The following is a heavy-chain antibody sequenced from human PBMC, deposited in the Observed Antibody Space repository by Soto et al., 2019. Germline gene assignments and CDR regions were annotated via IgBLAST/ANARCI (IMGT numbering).Heavy chain of an antibody. J-gene: IGHJ5*02. CDR2: ISTSDKII. CDR1: GFTFNDYN. CDR3: AGEASDSRGYYGWFDP. Sequence: GGSLRLSCAASGFTFNDYNMSWIRQAPGKGLEWVSYISTSDKIIYYADSVKGRFSISRDNVKNSLYLQMNSLRAEDTAVYYCAGEASDSRGYYGWFDPWGQGTLVTVSS. D-gene: IGHD3-22*01. V-gene: IGHV3-11*01.